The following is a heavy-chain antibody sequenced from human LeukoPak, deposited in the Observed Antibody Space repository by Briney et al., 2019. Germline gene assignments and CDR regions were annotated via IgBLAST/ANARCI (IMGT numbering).Heavy chain of an antibody. Sequence: GGSLRLSCAASGFTFSSYEMSWVRQAPGKGLEWVSYISNSGNTIYYADSVKGRFTISRGNAKNSLYLQMNSLRAEDTAVYYCARRSRGTGSWYYFDYWGQGTLVTVSS. D-gene: IGHD3-10*01. V-gene: IGHV3-48*03. CDR1: GFTFSSYE. J-gene: IGHJ4*02. CDR2: ISNSGNTI. CDR3: ARRSRGTGSWYYFDY.